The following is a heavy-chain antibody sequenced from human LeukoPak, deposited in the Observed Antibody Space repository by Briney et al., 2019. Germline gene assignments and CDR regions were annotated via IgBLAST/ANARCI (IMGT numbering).Heavy chain of an antibody. CDR3: ARESVVTPWYYMDV. V-gene: IGHV4-4*07. Sequence: SETLSLTCTVSGGSISSYYWSWIRQPAGKGLEWIGRIYTSGSTNYNPSLKSRVTISVDTSKNQFSLKLSSVTAADTAVYYCARESVVTPWYYMDVWGKGTTVTISS. D-gene: IGHD4-23*01. CDR2: IYTSGST. CDR1: GGSISSYY. J-gene: IGHJ6*03.